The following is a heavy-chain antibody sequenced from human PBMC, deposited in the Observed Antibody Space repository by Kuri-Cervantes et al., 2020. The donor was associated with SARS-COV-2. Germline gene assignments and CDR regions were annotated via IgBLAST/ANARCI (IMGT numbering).Heavy chain of an antibody. CDR1: GFSFSMYW. CDR3: AREQWLELDAFDI. D-gene: IGHD6-19*01. Sequence: LSLTCAASGFSFSMYWMSWVRLAPGKGLEWVANIKKDGSEKYYVDSVKGRFTISRDNAKNSLYLQMNSLRAEDTAVYYCAREQWLELDAFDIWGQGTMVTVSS. CDR2: IKKDGSEK. V-gene: IGHV3-7*01. J-gene: IGHJ3*02.